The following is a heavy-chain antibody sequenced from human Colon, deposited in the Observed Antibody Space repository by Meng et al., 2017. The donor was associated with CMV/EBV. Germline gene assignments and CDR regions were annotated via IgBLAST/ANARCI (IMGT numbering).Heavy chain of an antibody. CDR1: GYSFTSYW. CDR2: IYPGDSDT. CDR3: ASPTSDFYYYGMDV. V-gene: IGHV5-51*01. J-gene: IGHJ6*02. Sequence: KVSCKGSGYSFTSYWIGWVRQMPGKGLEWMGIIYPGDSDTRYSPSFQGQVTISADKSTTTAYLQWTSLKASDTAMYYCASPTSDFYYYGMDVWGQGTTVTVSS.